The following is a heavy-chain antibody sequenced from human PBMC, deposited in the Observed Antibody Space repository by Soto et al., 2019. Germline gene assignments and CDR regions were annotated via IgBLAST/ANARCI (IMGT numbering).Heavy chain of an antibody. D-gene: IGHD6-19*01. Sequence: EVQLVESGGGLVKPGGSLRLSCAASGFSFNNAWMTWVRQAPGKGLEWVGRIKSKTDGGTVDYAASVKDRFSISRDDSENTVYLQMNSLKTEDTGVYFCATYIIGWSWGQGTRVTVSS. V-gene: IGHV3-15*01. J-gene: IGHJ4*02. CDR3: ATYIIGWS. CDR1: GFSFNNAW. CDR2: IKSKTDGGTV.